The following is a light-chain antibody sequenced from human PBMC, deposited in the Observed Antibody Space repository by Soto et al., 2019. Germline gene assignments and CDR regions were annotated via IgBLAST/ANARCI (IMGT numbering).Light chain of an antibody. CDR3: SSYTSSTLGV. J-gene: IGLJ1*01. Sequence: QSALTQPASVSGSPGQSITISCTGTSSDVGGFNFVSWYQQHPGKAPKVMIYDVSDRPSGVSNRFSGSKSGNTASLTISGLQAEDEADYYCSSYTSSTLGVFGTGTSSPS. CDR1: SSDVGGFNF. V-gene: IGLV2-14*03. CDR2: DVS.